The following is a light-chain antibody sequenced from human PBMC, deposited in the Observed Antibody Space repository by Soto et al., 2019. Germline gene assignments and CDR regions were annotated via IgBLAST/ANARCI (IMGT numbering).Light chain of an antibody. CDR2: DAS. CDR3: QQYNSYSWT. Sequence: DIQMTQSPSTLSASLGDRVTITCRASQSMSSWLAWYQRKPGKAPKLLIYDASSLESGVPSRFSGSGSGTEFTLTISSLQPDDFATYYCQQYNSYSWTFGQGTKVEIK. CDR1: QSMSSW. J-gene: IGKJ1*01. V-gene: IGKV1-5*01.